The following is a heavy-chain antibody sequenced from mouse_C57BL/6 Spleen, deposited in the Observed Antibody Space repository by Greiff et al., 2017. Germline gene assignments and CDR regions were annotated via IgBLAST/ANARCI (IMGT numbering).Heavy chain of an antibody. CDR2: IDPENGDT. CDR3: TTIYYDYGFAY. J-gene: IGHJ3*01. CDR1: GFNIKDDY. D-gene: IGHD2-4*01. V-gene: IGHV14-4*01. Sequence: VQLKESGAELVRPGASVKLSCTASGFNIKDDYMHWVKQRPEQGLEWIGWIDPENGDTEYASKFQGKATITADTSSNTAYLQLSSLTSEDTAVYYCTTIYYDYGFAYWGQGTLVTVSA.